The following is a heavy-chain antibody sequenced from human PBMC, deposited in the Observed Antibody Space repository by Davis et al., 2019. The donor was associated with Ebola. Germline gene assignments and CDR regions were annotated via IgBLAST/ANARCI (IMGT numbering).Heavy chain of an antibody. D-gene: IGHD1-26*01. J-gene: IGHJ4*02. CDR3: AKDLIAVGASY. V-gene: IGHV3-23*01. Sequence: GESLKISCAASGFTFSSYAMSWVRQAPGKGLEWVSAISGSGGSTYYADSVKGRFTISRDNSKKTLYLQMNSLRAEDTAVYYCAKDLIAVGASYWGQGTLVTVSS. CDR2: ISGSGGST. CDR1: GFTFSSYA.